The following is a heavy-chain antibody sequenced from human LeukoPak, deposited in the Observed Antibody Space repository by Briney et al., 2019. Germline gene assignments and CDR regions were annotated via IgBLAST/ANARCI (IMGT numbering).Heavy chain of an antibody. CDR3: TTDTGIAVAGSDY. Sequence: GGSLRLSCAASGFTFSNAWMSWVRQAPGKGLEWVGRIKSKTDGGTTDYAAPVKGRFTISRDDSKNTLYLQMNSLKTEDRAIYYCTTDTGIAVAGSDYWGQGTLVTVSS. V-gene: IGHV3-15*01. CDR1: GFTFSNAW. J-gene: IGHJ4*02. D-gene: IGHD6-19*01. CDR2: IKSKTDGGTT.